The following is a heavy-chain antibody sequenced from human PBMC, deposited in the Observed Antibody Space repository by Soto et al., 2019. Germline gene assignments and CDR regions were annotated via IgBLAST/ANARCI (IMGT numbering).Heavy chain of an antibody. CDR3: AKDRFPPRNTPLDY. CDR2: ISGSGGTT. Sequence: GGSLRLSCAASGFTFSSYAMSWFRQAPGKGLEWVSAISGSGGTTYYGDSVKGRFTISRDNSKNTLYLQMNSLRAEDTAVYYCAKDRFPPRNTPLDYWGQGTLVTVSS. V-gene: IGHV3-23*01. CDR1: GFTFSSYA. J-gene: IGHJ4*02. D-gene: IGHD2-21*01.